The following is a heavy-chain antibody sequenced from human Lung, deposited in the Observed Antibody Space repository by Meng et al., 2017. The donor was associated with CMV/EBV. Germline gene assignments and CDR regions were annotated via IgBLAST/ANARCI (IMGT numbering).Heavy chain of an antibody. CDR1: GYSFTSYW. D-gene: IGHD2-15*01. J-gene: IGHJ3*02. V-gene: IGHV5-51*01. Sequence: GESXKISXKGSGYSFTSYWIGWVRQMPGKGLEWMGIIYPSDSDTRYSPSFQGQVTISADKSISTAYLQWSSLKASDTAMYYCARQIGNAAHDAFDIWGQGXMVTVSS. CDR2: IYPSDSDT. CDR3: ARQIGNAAHDAFDI.